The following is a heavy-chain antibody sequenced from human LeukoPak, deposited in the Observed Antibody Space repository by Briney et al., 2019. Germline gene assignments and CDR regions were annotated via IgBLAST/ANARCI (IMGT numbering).Heavy chain of an antibody. J-gene: IGHJ4*02. CDR1: GFTFSSYP. D-gene: IGHD5-18*01. CDR2: ISDNGGST. CDR3: VCPESGYSHGYGY. Sequence: GGSLRLSCSASGFTFSSYPMHWVRQSPGKGLEYVSAISDNGGSTFYADSVKGRFTISRDNSKNTLYLQMRSLRAEDTALYYCVCPESGYSHGYGYWGRGTLVTVSS. V-gene: IGHV3-64D*06.